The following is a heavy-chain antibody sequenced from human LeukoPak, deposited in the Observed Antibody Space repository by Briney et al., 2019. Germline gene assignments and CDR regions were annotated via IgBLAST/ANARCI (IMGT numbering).Heavy chain of an antibody. D-gene: IGHD1-7*01. V-gene: IGHV1-69*13. CDR1: GYTFTSYG. Sequence: GASVKVSCTASGYTFTSYGISWVRQAPGQGLEWMGGIIPIFGTANCAQKFQGRVTITADESTSTAYMELSGLRSEDTAVYYCARSGRSWNYPFGYWGQGTLVTVSS. J-gene: IGHJ4*02. CDR2: IIPIFGTA. CDR3: ARSGRSWNYPFGY.